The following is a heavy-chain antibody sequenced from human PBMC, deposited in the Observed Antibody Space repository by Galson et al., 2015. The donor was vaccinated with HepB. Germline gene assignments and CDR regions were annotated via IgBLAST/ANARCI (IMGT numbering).Heavy chain of an antibody. D-gene: IGHD6-19*01. CDR2: TYYRSKWYN. CDR3: ARELVAQQWLADYFDY. J-gene: IGHJ4*02. V-gene: IGHV6-1*01. Sequence: CAISGDSVSSNSAAWNWIRQSPSRGLEWLGRTYYRSKWYNDYAVSVKSRITINPDTSKNQFSLQLNSVTPEDTAVYYCARELVAQQWLADYFDYWGQGTLVTVSS. CDR1: GDSVSSNSAA.